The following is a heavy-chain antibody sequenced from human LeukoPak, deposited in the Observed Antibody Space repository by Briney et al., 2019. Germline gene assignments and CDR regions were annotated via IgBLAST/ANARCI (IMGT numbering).Heavy chain of an antibody. CDR2: INSDGSST. J-gene: IGHJ4*02. CDR1: GFTFSSYW. D-gene: IGHD3-3*01. Sequence: GGSLRLSCAASGFTFSSYWMHWVRQAPGKGLVWVSRINSDGSSTSYADSVKGRFTISRDNAKNTLYLQMNSLRAEDTAVYYCARDRFTIFGVVIFDYWGQETLVTVSS. CDR3: ARDRFTIFGVVIFDY. V-gene: IGHV3-74*01.